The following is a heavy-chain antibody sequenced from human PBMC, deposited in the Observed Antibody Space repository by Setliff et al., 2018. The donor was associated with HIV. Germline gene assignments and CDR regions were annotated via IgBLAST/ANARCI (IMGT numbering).Heavy chain of an antibody. V-gene: IGHV3-7*03. CDR2: ITQEGTET. CDR3: AKGLPPGT. Sequence: GGSLRLSCAASRYSFTTYWMSWVRQAPGKGLEWVAYITQEGTETNYVDSVKGRFIVSRDNTQNSSSLQMNNLRPDDTAIYYCAKGLPPGTWGQGVLVTVSS. CDR1: RYSFTTYW. J-gene: IGHJ4*02.